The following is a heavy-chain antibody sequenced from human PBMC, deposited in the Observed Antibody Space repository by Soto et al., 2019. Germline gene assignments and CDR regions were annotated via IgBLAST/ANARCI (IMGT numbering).Heavy chain of an antibody. D-gene: IGHD5-12*01. CDR2: INSDGSST. J-gene: IGHJ4*02. V-gene: IGHV3-74*01. CDR3: ARAWVSFGATILKN. Sequence: EVQLVESGGGLVQPGGSLRLSCAASGFTFSSHWMHWVRQAPGKGLVWVSRINSDGSSTSYADSVKGRFTISRDNAKNTLYLQMNSLRAEDTALYYCARAWVSFGATILKNWGQGTLVTVSS. CDR1: GFTFSSHW.